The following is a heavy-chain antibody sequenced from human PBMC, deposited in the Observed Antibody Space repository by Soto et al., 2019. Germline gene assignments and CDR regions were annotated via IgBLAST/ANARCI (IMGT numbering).Heavy chain of an antibody. CDR3: ARHVSTGTTSDDAFDI. D-gene: IGHD1-1*01. CDR1: GGSISSGGYY. CDR2: IYYSGST. Sequence: QVQLQESGPGLVKPSQTLSLTCTVSGGSISSGGYYWSWIRQHPGKGLEWIGYIYYSGSTYYNPSLKSRVTISVDTSKNQFSLKLSSVTAADTAVYYCARHVSTGTTSDDAFDIWGQGTMVTVSS. J-gene: IGHJ3*02. V-gene: IGHV4-31*03.